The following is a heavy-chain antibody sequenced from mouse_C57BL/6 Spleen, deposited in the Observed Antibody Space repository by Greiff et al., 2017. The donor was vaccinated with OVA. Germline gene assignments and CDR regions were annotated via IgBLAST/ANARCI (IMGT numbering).Heavy chain of an antibody. Sequence: QVQLKQPGAELVKPGASVKLSCKASGYTFTSYWMHWVKQRPGQGLEWIGMIHPNSGSTNYNEKFKSKATLTVDKSSSTAYMQLSSLTSEDSAVDYCARCITTVVDYFDYWGQGTTLTVSS. CDR2: IHPNSGST. CDR3: ARCITTVVDYFDY. V-gene: IGHV1-64*01. J-gene: IGHJ2*01. D-gene: IGHD1-1*01. CDR1: GYTFTSYW.